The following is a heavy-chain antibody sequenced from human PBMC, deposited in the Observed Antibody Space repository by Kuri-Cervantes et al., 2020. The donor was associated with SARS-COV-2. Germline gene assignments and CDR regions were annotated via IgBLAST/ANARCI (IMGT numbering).Heavy chain of an antibody. Sequence: GSLRLSCTVSGGSVSSGSYYWSWIRQPPGKGLEWIGYIYYSGSTNYNPSLKSRVTISVDTSKNQFSLKLSSVTAADTAVYYCARSIAAPYGDYYYYYGMDVWGQGTTVTVSS. CDR2: IYYSGST. D-gene: IGHD6-6*01. CDR1: GGSVSSGSYY. J-gene: IGHJ6*02. CDR3: ARSIAAPYGDYYYYYGMDV. V-gene: IGHV4-61*01.